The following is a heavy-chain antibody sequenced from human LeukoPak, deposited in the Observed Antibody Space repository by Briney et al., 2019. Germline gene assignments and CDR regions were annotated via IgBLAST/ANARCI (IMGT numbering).Heavy chain of an antibody. CDR1: GFTFSSYS. V-gene: IGHV3-21*01. D-gene: IGHD3-16*01. CDR3: ARLGGTGTYFDY. J-gene: IGHJ4*02. Sequence: AGGSLRLSCAASGFTFSSYSMNWVRQAPRKGLGWVSSISSSSSNIYYADSVKGRFTISRDNAKNSLYLQMNSLRAEDTAVYYCARLGGTGTYFDYWGQGTLVTVSS. CDR2: ISSSSSNI.